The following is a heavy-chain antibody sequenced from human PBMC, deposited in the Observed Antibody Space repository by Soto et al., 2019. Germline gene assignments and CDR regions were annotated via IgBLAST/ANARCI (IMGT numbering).Heavy chain of an antibody. CDR2: IYYSGST. Sequence: SETLSLTCCFSGDSVTRHYLTWLRQPPGKGLEWIGYIYYSGSTNYNPSLKSRVTISVDTSKNQFSLKLSSVTAADTAVYYCARHVARGVAFDIWGQGTMVTVSS. D-gene: IGHD2-21*01. J-gene: IGHJ3*02. V-gene: IGHV4-59*08. CDR1: GDSVTRHY. CDR3: ARHVARGVAFDI.